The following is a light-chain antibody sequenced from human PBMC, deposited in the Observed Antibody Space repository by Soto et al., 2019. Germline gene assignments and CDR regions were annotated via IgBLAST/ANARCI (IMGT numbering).Light chain of an antibody. J-gene: IGKJ4*01. V-gene: IGKV3-11*01. CDR3: HQRSNWPLT. CDR1: QSVGSY. CDR2: DAS. Sequence: EMVLTQSPATLSLSPGERATLSCRASQSVGSYLACYQQKPGQAPRLLIYDASNRATGIPARFSGSGSGTDFTLTISSLEPEDFAVYYCHQRSNWPLTFGGGNKVEIK.